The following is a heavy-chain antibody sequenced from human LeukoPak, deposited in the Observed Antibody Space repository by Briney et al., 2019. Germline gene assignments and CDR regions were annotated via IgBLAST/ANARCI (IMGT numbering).Heavy chain of an antibody. CDR2: ISAYNGNT. CDR3: ARAGSIASKWNWFDP. J-gene: IGHJ5*02. CDR1: GYTFTSYG. D-gene: IGHD6-13*01. Sequence: ASVKVSCKASGYTFTSYGISWVRQAPGQGLEWMGWISAYNGNTNYAQKLQGRVTMTRDMSTTTVYMELSSLISEDTAVYYCARAGSIASKWNWFDPWGQGTLVTVSS. V-gene: IGHV1-18*01.